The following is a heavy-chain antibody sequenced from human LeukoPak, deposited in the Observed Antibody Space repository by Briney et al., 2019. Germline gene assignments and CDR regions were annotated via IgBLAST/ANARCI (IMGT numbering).Heavy chain of an antibody. V-gene: IGHV3-21*03. Sequence: GGSLRLSCAASGFTFSSYSMNWVRQAPGKGLEWVSSISSSSSYIYYADSVKGRFTISRDNAKNSLYLQMNSLRAEDTAVYYCAKALTSIDYFDYWGQGTLVTVSS. CDR2: ISSSSSYI. J-gene: IGHJ4*02. CDR1: GFTFSSYS. D-gene: IGHD6-6*01. CDR3: AKALTSIDYFDY.